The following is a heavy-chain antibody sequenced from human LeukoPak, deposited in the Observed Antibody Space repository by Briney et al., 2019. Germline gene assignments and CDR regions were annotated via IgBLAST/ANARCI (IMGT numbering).Heavy chain of an antibody. Sequence: GGSLRLSCAASGFTFRTYWMHWVRQVPGKGLVWVSRIDSDGSSTSYADFVKGRFTISRDNAGNTFYLQMNSLRVEDTAVYYCARDNIRSLDYWGQGTLVTVSS. CDR2: IDSDGSST. D-gene: IGHD1-14*01. CDR1: GFTFRTYW. V-gene: IGHV3-74*01. CDR3: ARDNIRSLDY. J-gene: IGHJ4*02.